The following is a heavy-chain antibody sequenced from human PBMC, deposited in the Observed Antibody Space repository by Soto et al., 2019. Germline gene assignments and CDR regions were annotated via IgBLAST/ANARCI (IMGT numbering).Heavy chain of an antibody. V-gene: IGHV4-30-4*01. CDR3: ARDGRAFDH. CDR1: GDSISSCNHY. Sequence: QVQLQESGPGLVKPSQTLSLTCIVSGDSISSCNHYWSWIRQSPGKGLEWIGYIYYSGSTYYNTSLQSRVSISVDTSKNHFSLKLSSVTGADTAVYYCARDGRAFDHWGQGTPVTVSS. J-gene: IGHJ4*02. CDR2: IYYSGST. D-gene: IGHD1-26*01.